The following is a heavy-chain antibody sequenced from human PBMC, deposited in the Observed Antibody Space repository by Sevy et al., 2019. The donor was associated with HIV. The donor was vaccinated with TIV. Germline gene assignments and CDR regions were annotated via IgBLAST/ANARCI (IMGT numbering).Heavy chain of an antibody. CDR3: ARDRWGRGIAAAIYYYYGMDV. J-gene: IGHJ6*02. D-gene: IGHD6-13*01. CDR2: ISSSSSYI. V-gene: IGHV3-21*01. CDR1: GFTFSSYS. Sequence: GGSLRLSCAASGFTFSSYSMNWVRQAPGKGLEWVSSISSSSSYIYYADSVKGRFTISRDNAKNSLYLQMNSLRAEDTAVYYCARDRWGRGIAAAIYYYYGMDVWRQATTVTDSS.